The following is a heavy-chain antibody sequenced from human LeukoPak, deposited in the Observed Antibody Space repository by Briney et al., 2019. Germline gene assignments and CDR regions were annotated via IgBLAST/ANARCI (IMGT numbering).Heavy chain of an antibody. CDR3: AREIVVVPAAMFDY. V-gene: IGHV3-21*01. CDR1: GFTFSSYS. CDR2: ISSSSSYI. J-gene: IGHJ4*02. Sequence: GGSLRLSCAASGFTFSSYSVNWVRQAPGKGLEWVSSISSSSSYIYYADSVKGRFTISRDNAKNSLYLQMNSLRAEDTAVYYCAREIVVVPAAMFDYWGQGTLVTVSS. D-gene: IGHD2-2*01.